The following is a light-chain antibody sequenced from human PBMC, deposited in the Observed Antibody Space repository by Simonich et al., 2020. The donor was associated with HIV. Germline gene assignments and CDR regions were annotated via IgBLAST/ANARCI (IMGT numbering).Light chain of an antibody. V-gene: IGLV1-40*01. CDR2: GNS. J-gene: IGLJ3*02. Sequence: QSVLTQPPSVSGAPGQRVTISCSVSTSNIGAGYDVHRSQQLPGTAPKLLIYGNSNRPSGVPDRFSGSKSGTSASLAITGLQAEDEADYYCQSDDSSLSGSVFGGGTKLTVL. CDR3: QSDDSSLSGSV. CDR1: TSNIGAGYD.